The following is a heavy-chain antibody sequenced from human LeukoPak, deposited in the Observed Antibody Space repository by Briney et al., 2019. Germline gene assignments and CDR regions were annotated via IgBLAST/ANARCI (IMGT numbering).Heavy chain of an antibody. V-gene: IGHV3-48*02. D-gene: IGHD6-19*01. Sequence: PGGSLRLSCAACGFTFSTYSMNWVRQAPGKGLEWVSYISSSSGTIYYAESVKGRFTISRDNAKNSLYLQMNSLRDEDTAVYYCARDLDSSGWYDYWGQGTLVTVSS. CDR1: GFTFSTYS. J-gene: IGHJ4*02. CDR2: ISSSSGTI. CDR3: ARDLDSSGWYDY.